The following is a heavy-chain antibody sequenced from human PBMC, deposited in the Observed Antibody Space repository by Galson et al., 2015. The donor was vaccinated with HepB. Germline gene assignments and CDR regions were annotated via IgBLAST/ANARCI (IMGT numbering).Heavy chain of an antibody. J-gene: IGHJ5*01. D-gene: IGHD2-2*01. Sequence: PALVKPTQTLTLTCTFSGFSLTTTGMRVARIRQPPGKALEWLARIDWDGDKVYSTSLETRLAISKDNSENQVVLTMTNTDPVDTGTYYCARMGAIGNWFDPWGQGIMVTVSS. CDR2: IDWDGDK. CDR3: ARMGAIGNWFDP. V-gene: IGHV2-70*04. CDR1: GFSLTTTGMR.